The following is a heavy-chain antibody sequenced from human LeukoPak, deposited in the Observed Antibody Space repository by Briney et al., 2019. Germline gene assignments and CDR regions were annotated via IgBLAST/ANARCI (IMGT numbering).Heavy chain of an antibody. V-gene: IGHV6-1*01. CDR2: TYYRSKWYN. D-gene: IGHD4-11*01. CDR3: ARAPDYRGRPLGFDY. CDR1: GDSVSSHSAA. J-gene: IGHJ4*02. Sequence: SQTLSLTCAISGDSVSSHSAAWNWIRQSPSRGLEWLGRTYYRSKWYNDYAVSVKSRITINPDTSKNQFSLQLNSVTPEDTAVYYCARAPDYRGRPLGFDYWGQGTLVTVSS.